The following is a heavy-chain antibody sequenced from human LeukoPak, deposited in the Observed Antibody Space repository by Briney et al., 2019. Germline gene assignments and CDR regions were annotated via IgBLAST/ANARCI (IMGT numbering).Heavy chain of an antibody. CDR1: GFTVSSNY. D-gene: IGHD3-10*01. V-gene: IGHV3-53*01. Sequence: GGSLRLSCAASGFTVSSNYMSGVRQAPGKGLEWVSVIYSGGSTYYADSVKGRFTISRDNSKNTLYLQMNSLRAEDTAVYYCASYPAPYYGSGSYFYYWGQGTLVTVSS. J-gene: IGHJ4*02. CDR3: ASYPAPYYGSGSYFYY. CDR2: IYSGGST.